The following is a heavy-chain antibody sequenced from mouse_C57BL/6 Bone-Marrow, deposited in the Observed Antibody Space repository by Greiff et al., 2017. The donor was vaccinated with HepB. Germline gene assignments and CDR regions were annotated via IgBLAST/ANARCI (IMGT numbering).Heavy chain of an antibody. J-gene: IGHJ2*01. V-gene: IGHV1-59*01. CDR1: GYTFTSYW. Sequence: VQLQQPGAELVRPGTSVKLSCKASGYTFTSYWMHWVKQRPGQGLEWIGVIDPSDSYTNYNQKFKGKATLTVDTSSNTAYMQLSSLTSVDSAVYYCARMREDYFEYWGQGTTLTVCS. CDR3: ARMREDYFEY. CDR2: IDPSDSYT.